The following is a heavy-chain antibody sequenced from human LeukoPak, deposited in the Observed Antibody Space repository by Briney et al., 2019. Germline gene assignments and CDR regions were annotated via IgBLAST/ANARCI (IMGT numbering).Heavy chain of an antibody. V-gene: IGHV3-23*01. J-gene: IGHJ6*03. D-gene: IGHD3-3*01. Sequence: PGGSLRLSCAASGFTFSSYAMSWVRQAPGKGLEWVSAISGSGGSTYYADSVKGRFTISRDNSKNTLYLQMNGLRAEDTAVYYCAKAPNYDFWSGYHMDVWGKGTTVTVSS. CDR3: AKAPNYDFWSGYHMDV. CDR1: GFTFSSYA. CDR2: ISGSGGST.